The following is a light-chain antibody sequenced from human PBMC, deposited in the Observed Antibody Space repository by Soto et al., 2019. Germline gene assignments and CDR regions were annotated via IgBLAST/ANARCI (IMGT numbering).Light chain of an antibody. V-gene: IGLV4-69*01. CDR2: LNSDGSH. CDR1: SGHSSYV. J-gene: IGLJ2*01. CDR3: QTWGPGIVV. Sequence: QPVLTQSPSASASLGASVKLTCTLSSGHSSYVIAWHQQQPEKGPRYLMKLNSDGSHSKGDGIPDRFSGSSSGAERYLTISSLQSEDEADYYCQTWGPGIVVFGGGTKLTVL.